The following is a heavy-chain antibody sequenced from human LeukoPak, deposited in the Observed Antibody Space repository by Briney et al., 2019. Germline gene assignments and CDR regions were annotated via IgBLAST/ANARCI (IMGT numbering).Heavy chain of an antibody. J-gene: IGHJ3*02. D-gene: IGHD6-13*01. Sequence: SSETLSLTCTVSGGSIGSYYWSWIRQPAGKGLEWIGRINTSGNTNYNPSLKSRVTMSVDTSNNQFSLKLSSVTAADTAVYYCARDYRDYSGRWYYAFDIWGQGTMVTVSS. CDR1: GGSIGSYY. V-gene: IGHV4-4*07. CDR3: ARDYRDYSGRWYYAFDI. CDR2: INTSGNT.